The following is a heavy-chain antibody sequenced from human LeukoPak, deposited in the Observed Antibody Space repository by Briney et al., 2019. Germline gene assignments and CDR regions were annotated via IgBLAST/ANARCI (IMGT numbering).Heavy chain of an antibody. J-gene: IGHJ4*02. V-gene: IGHV3-23*01. CDR1: VFTFSSYA. Sequence: GGSLRLSCAASVFTFSSYAMSWVRQAPGKGLEWVSAISGSGGSTYYADSVKGRFTISRDNSKNTLYLRMNSLRAEDTAVYYCAKLGGYDSSGFGDYWGQGTLVTVSS. CDR2: ISGSGGST. D-gene: IGHD3-22*01. CDR3: AKLGGYDSSGFGDY.